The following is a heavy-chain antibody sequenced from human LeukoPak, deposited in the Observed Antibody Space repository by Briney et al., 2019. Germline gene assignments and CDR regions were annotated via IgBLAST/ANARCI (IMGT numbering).Heavy chain of an antibody. V-gene: IGHV3-7*01. CDR1: GFTFSTYW. CDR3: ARGSRPEVATILYDN. CDR2: IKEDGSEN. J-gene: IGHJ4*02. D-gene: IGHD5-12*01. Sequence: GGSLRLSCAASGFTFSTYWMGWVRQAPGKGLEWVANIKEDGSENYYLDSVKGRFTISRDNAQNSLHLEMNSLRAEDTAVYYCARGSRPEVATILYDNWGQGTLITVSP.